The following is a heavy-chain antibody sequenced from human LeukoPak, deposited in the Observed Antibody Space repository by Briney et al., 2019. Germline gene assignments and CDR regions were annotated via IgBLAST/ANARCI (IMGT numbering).Heavy chain of an antibody. Sequence: GGSLRLSCAASGFTFSSYAMHWVRQAPGKGLEWVAVISYDGSNKYYADSVKGRFTISRDNSKNTLYLQMDSLRTEDTAVYYCARHILYRLDPWCQGTLVTVSS. CDR2: ISYDGSNK. V-gene: IGHV3-30*07. J-gene: IGHJ5*02. D-gene: IGHD2-8*01. CDR3: ARHILYRLDP. CDR1: GFTFSSYA.